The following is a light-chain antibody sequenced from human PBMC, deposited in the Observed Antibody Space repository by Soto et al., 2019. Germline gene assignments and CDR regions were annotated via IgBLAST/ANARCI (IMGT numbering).Light chain of an antibody. Sequence: AIRMTQSPSSLSASTGDRVTITCRASQGISSYLAWYQQKPGNAPKLLIYAASTLQSGVPSRFSGSGSGTDFTLTISFLQSEDFATYYCQQYYSYPRTSGQGTKVEIK. CDR2: AAS. CDR3: QQYYSYPRT. CDR1: QGISSY. V-gene: IGKV1-8*01. J-gene: IGKJ1*01.